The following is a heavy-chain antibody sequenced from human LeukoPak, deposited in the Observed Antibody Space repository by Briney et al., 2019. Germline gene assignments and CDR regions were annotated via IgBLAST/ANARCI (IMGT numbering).Heavy chain of an antibody. J-gene: IGHJ4*02. CDR3: ARGRRGRYYDSSACHFDY. V-gene: IGHV4-34*01. CDR1: GGSFSGYY. D-gene: IGHD3-22*01. CDR2: INHSGST. Sequence: SETLSLTCAVYGGSFSGYYWSWIRQAPGKGLEWIGEINHSGSTNYNPSLTSRVTISVSTSNNQFSLNLSSVTAADTAVYYCARGRRGRYYDSSACHFDYWGQGTLVTVSS.